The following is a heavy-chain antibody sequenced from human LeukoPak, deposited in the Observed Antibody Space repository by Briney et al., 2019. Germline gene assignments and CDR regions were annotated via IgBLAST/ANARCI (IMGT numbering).Heavy chain of an antibody. CDR2: IVPVSGAA. CDR1: GGTFSIYA. Sequence: GASVKVSCKASGGTFSIYAITWARQAPGQGLEWVGEIVPVSGAADYPQKFQGRVTLTTDASTSTAYMELNSLRSEDTAVYYCARAREKYYDILTGYYTFDYWGQGTRVTVTS. J-gene: IGHJ4*02. CDR3: ARAREKYYDILTGYYTFDY. D-gene: IGHD3-9*01. V-gene: IGHV1-69*05.